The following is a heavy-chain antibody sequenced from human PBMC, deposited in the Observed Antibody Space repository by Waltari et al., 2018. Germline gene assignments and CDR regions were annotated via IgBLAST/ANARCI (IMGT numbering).Heavy chain of an antibody. CDR2: IYRTGKT. CDR1: W. D-gene: IGHD2-15*01. V-gene: IGHV4-4*02. CDR3: ARDRGKGLYLDS. J-gene: IGHJ5*01. Sequence: WWSWVRQRPGKSLEWLGQIYRTGKTNYNPSLESRVIVSIDTSNQQLSLKLTSATAADTAIYYCARDRGKGLYLDSWGQGILVTVSP.